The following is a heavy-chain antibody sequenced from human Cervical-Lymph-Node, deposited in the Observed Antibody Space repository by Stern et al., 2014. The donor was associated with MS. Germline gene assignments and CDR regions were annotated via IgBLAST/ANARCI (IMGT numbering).Heavy chain of an antibody. D-gene: IGHD6-13*01. CDR1: GYTFTDYY. V-gene: IGHV1-2*02. Sequence: VQLLESGAEVKKPGASVKVSCTASGYTFTDYYMHWVRQAPGQGLEWMGWINPNSGGSNYAQKFQGRVTMTRDTSISSAYMELSSLRSDDTAIYYCARNRALYSNTFDFDYWGQGTLGTVSS. CDR3: ARNRALYSNTFDFDY. CDR2: INPNSGGS. J-gene: IGHJ4*02.